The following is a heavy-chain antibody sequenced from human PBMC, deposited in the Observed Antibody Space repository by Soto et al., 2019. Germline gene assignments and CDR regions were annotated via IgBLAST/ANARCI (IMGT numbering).Heavy chain of an antibody. D-gene: IGHD3-22*01. CDR3: AKENRMIVVAHFDY. J-gene: IGHJ4*02. V-gene: IGHV3-23*01. Sequence: SCAASGFTFSSYAMSWVRQAPGKGLEWVSAISGSGGSTYYADSVKGRFTISRDNSKDTLYLQMNSLRAEDTAVYYCAKENRMIVVAHFDYWGQGTLVTVSS. CDR1: GFTFSSYA. CDR2: ISGSGGST.